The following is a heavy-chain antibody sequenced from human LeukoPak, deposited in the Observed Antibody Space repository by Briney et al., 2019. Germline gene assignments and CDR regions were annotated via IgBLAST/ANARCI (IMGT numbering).Heavy chain of an antibody. V-gene: IGHV3-30*02. J-gene: IGHJ4*02. CDR2: IRYDGSNK. D-gene: IGHD2-2*01. Sequence: GGSLRLSCAASGFTFSSYGMHWVRQAPGKGLEWVAFIRYDGSNKYYADSVKGRFTISRDNSKNTLYLQMNSLRAEDTAVYYCEAGCSSTSCLFNYWGQGTLVTVSS. CDR1: GFTFSSYG. CDR3: EAGCSSTSCLFNY.